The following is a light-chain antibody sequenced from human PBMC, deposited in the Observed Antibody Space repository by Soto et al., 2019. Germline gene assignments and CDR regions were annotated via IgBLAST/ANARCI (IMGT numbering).Light chain of an antibody. CDR2: DAS. J-gene: IGKJ2*01. Sequence: EIVLTQSPATLSLSPGERATLSCRASQSIRTSLAWYQQKPGQAPRLLIYDASNRATGIPARFSGSGSGTDFTLTISSLEPEDFEVYYCQQRTNWPPLYAFGQGTKLEIK. CDR1: QSIRTS. CDR3: QQRTNWPPLYA. V-gene: IGKV3-11*01.